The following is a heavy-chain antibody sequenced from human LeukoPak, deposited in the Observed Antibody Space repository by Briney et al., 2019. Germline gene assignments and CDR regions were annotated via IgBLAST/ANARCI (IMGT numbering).Heavy chain of an antibody. Sequence: GGSLRLSCAASGFTFSSYWMSWVRQAPGKGLEWVANIKQDGSEKYYVDSVKGRFTISRDNSRNTLYLQVNSLRAEDTAVYYCAKGYNSRAGTTDCCPLDYWGQGTLVTVSS. CDR2: IKQDGSEK. D-gene: IGHD2-21*02. CDR1: GFTFSSYW. CDR3: AKGYNSRAGTTDCCPLDY. V-gene: IGHV3-7*01. J-gene: IGHJ4*02.